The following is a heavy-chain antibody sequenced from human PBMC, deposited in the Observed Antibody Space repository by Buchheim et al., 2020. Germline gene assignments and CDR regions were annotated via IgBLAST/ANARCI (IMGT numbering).Heavy chain of an antibody. CDR3: ARGSSEYCGTSCYPDFDH. J-gene: IGHJ4*02. Sequence: EVQLVESGGGLVQPGGSLRLSCAASGFTFSSYWMSWVRQAPGKGLEWVANIKQDGSEKYYVDSVKGRFTIPRDNAKNSLYVQMNSLRVEDTAVYYCARGSSEYCGTSCYPDFDHWGQGTL. CDR1: GFTFSSYW. CDR2: IKQDGSEK. V-gene: IGHV3-7*01. D-gene: IGHD2-2*01.